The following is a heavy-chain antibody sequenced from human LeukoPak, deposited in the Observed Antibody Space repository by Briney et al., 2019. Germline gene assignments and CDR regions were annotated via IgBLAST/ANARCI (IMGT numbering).Heavy chain of an antibody. CDR3: ARGRMDSGSYYLNY. D-gene: IGHD1-26*01. CDR1: GYTFTSYG. J-gene: IGHJ4*02. CDR2: ISAYNGNT. Sequence: ASVKVSCKAFGYTFTSYGISWVRQAPGQALEWMGWISAYNGNTNYAQKLQGRVTITTDTSASTAYMELSSLRSEDTAVYYCARGRMDSGSYYLNYWGQGTLVTVSS. V-gene: IGHV1-18*01.